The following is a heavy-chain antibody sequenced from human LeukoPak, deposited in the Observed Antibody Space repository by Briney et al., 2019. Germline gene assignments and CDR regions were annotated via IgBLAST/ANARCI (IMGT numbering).Heavy chain of an antibody. CDR2: IYPGDSDT. D-gene: IGHD3-22*01. Sequence: GESLKISCKGSGYSFTSYWIGWVRQMPGKGLAWMGIIYPGDSDTRYSPSFQGQVTISADKSISTAYLQWSSLKASDTAMYYCARQDEGYYYDSSGPDYWGQGTLVTVSS. V-gene: IGHV5-51*01. J-gene: IGHJ4*02. CDR3: ARQDEGYYYDSSGPDY. CDR1: GYSFTSYW.